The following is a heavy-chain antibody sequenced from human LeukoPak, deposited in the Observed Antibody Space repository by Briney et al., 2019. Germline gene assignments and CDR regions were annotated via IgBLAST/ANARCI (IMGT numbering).Heavy chain of an antibody. CDR2: IWHDGTNK. J-gene: IGHJ6*02. D-gene: IGHD6-19*01. CDR1: GFTFSSYS. CDR3: AKVGSGWYNYYYGMDV. V-gene: IGHV3-33*06. Sequence: GGSLRLSCAASGFTFSSYSMNWVRQAPGKGLEWVAVIWHDGTNKYYVDSVKGRFIISRDNSKNTLYLQMNSLRAEDTAVYYCAKVGSGWYNYYYGMDVWGQGTTVTVSS.